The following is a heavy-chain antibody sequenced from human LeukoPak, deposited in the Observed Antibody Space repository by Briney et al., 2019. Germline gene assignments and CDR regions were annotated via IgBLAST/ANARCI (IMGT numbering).Heavy chain of an antibody. CDR1: GFTFSSHG. Sequence: GGSLRLSCAASGFTFSSHGMSWVRQAPGKGLEWVSGIVGGAGGTYYADSVKGRFTISRDNSRNTLYLQMNSLRAEDTAVYYCAKTLMGVAGTSYYFDYWGQGTLVTVSS. CDR3: AKTLMGVAGTSYYFDY. CDR2: IVGGAGGT. V-gene: IGHV3-23*01. D-gene: IGHD6-19*01. J-gene: IGHJ4*02.